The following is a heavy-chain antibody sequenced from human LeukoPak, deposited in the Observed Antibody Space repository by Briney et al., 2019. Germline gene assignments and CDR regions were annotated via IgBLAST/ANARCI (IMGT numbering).Heavy chain of an antibody. CDR3: ARGRGVDY. CDR1: GFTFSSYW. CDR2: IKQDGSEN. J-gene: IGHJ4*02. D-gene: IGHD3-10*01. Sequence: QPGGSLRLSCAASGFTFSSYWMSWVRQAPGKGLEWVANIKQDGSENFYVDSVRGRFTISRDNAKNSLYLQMNSLRAEDTAVYWCARGRGVDYWGQGTLVTVSS. V-gene: IGHV3-7*01.